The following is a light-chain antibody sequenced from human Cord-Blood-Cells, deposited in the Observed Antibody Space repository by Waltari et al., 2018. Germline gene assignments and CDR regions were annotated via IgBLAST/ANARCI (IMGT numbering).Light chain of an antibody. J-gene: IGKJ3*01. Sequence: DIQMTQSPSTLSASVGDRVTLTCRASQSISSWFAWYQQKPGKAPKLLIYKASSLESGVPSRFSGSGSGTEFTLTISSLQPDDFATYYCQQYNSYSPITFGPGTKVDIK. CDR2: KAS. CDR1: QSISSW. CDR3: QQYNSYSPIT. V-gene: IGKV1-5*03.